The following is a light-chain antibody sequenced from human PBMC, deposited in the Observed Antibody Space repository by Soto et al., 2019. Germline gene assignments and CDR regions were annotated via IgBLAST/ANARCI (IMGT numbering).Light chain of an antibody. J-gene: IGKJ5*01. CDR2: DAY. Sequence: ERATISCMASQSFRGLLAWYQQKPGPAPRLLIYDAYNRATGIPPRFSGCVCGLGFTANRCSLERRDCAVYYCQPRHIWPLTFGQGTQLEIK. CDR3: QPRHIWPLT. V-gene: IGKV3-11*01. CDR1: QSFRGL.